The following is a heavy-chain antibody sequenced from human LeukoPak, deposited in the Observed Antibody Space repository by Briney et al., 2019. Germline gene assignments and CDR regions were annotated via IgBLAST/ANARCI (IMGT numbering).Heavy chain of an antibody. J-gene: IGHJ4*02. V-gene: IGHV6-1*01. CDR3: ARELRGSGSDY. CDR2: TYYNSKWYT. Sequence: SQTLSLTCAISGDSVSTASNAWYWIRQSPSRGLEWLGRTYYNSKWYTDYAVSVSGRTTINPDTSRNQLSLQLSFVTPEDTAVYYCARELRGSGSDYWGQGTLVTVSS. D-gene: IGHD6-19*01. CDR1: GDSVSTASNA.